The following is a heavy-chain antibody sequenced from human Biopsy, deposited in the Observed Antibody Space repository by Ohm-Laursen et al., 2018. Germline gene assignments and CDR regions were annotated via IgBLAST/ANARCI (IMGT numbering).Heavy chain of an antibody. J-gene: IGHJ2*01. V-gene: IGHV3-30*03. CDR3: ARDGKRWDYSTYFSWHFDL. Sequence: RSLRLSCAASGFAFTSYAMHWVRQAPGKGLEWVAVISYDGSGEYYADSLQGRFIISRDNPKNTVDLQMNSLRAEDTAVYFCARDGKRWDYSTYFSWHFDLWACGTLVTVSS. CDR1: GFAFTSYA. CDR2: ISYDGSGE. D-gene: IGHD4-11*01.